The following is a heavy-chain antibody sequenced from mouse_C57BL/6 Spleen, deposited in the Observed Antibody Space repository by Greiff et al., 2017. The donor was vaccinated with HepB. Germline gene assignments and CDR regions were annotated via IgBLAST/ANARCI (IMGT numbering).Heavy chain of an antibody. V-gene: IGHV1-69*01. CDR3: ARFDWDEFAY. CDR1: GYTFTSYW. CDR2: IDPSDSYT. Sequence: QVQLKESGAELVMPGASVKLSCKASGYTFTSYWMHWVKQRPGQGLEWIGEIDPSDSYTNYNQKFKGKSTLTVDKSSSTAYMQLSSLTSEDSAIYFCARFDWDEFAYWGQGTLVTVSA. J-gene: IGHJ3*01. D-gene: IGHD4-1*01.